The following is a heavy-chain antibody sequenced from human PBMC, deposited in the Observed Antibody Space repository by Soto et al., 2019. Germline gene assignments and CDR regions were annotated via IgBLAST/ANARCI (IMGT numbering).Heavy chain of an antibody. D-gene: IGHD3-3*01. CDR1: GFTFSSHG. V-gene: IGHV3-30*18. CDR2: ITYDGSHQ. Sequence: QVHLVESGGGVVQPGRSLRLSCAASGFTFSSHGMHWIRQAPGKGLEWVAVITYDGSHQYYADSVKGRFSISRDNSKNTRDQQMNSLRAEDTAVYYCAKLRVLEWEVQESDYWGQGTLVSVSS. J-gene: IGHJ4*02. CDR3: AKLRVLEWEVQESDY.